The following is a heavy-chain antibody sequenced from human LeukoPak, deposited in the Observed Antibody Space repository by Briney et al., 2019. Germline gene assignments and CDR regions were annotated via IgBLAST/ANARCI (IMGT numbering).Heavy chain of an antibody. Sequence: PSETLSLTCAVYGGSFSGYYWSWIRQPPGKGLEWIGEINHSGSTNYNPSLRSRVTISVDTSKNQFSLKLSSVTAADTAVYYCARINYDSSGYYYWGQGTLVTVSS. J-gene: IGHJ4*02. D-gene: IGHD3-22*01. V-gene: IGHV4-34*01. CDR3: ARINYDSSGYYY. CDR2: INHSGST. CDR1: GGSFSGYY.